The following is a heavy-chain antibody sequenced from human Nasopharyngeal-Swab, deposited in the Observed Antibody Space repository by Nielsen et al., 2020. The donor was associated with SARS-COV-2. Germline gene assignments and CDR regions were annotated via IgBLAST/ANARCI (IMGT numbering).Heavy chain of an antibody. CDR3: ARLALGSGWPNDALDF. CDR2: IDPTDSYT. CDR1: GYSFTTYW. Sequence: GGSLRLSCKGSGYSFTTYWINWVRQMPGKGLEWMARIDPTDSYTNYSPSFEGHVTISVDKSISTAYLQWSSLKASDTAMYYCARLALGSGWPNDALDFWGQGTMVTVSS. D-gene: IGHD6-19*01. V-gene: IGHV5-10-1*01. J-gene: IGHJ3*01.